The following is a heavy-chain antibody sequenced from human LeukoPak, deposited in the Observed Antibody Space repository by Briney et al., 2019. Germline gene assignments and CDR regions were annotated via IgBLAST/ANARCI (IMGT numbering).Heavy chain of an antibody. D-gene: IGHD3-22*01. CDR3: AGGGSTYDSSGYYYSY. CDR2: IYYSGST. J-gene: IGHJ4*02. V-gene: IGHV4-59*01. CDR1: GGSISSYY. Sequence: PSETLSLTCTVSGGSISSYYWSWIRQPPGKGLEWIGYIYYSGSTNYNPSLKSRVTISVDTSKNQFSLKLSSVTAADTAVYYCAGGGSTYDSSGYYYSYWGQGTLVTVSS.